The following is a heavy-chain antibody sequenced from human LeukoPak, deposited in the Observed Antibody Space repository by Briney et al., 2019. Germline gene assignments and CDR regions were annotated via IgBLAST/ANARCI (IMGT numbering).Heavy chain of an antibody. J-gene: IGHJ5*02. CDR2: ISPSGDST. CDR3: ARGRDYYAITGYHNWFDA. V-gene: IGHV1-46*01. Sequence: ASVKVSCKASGYTFTRYYIHWVRQAPGQGLEWMGIISPSGDSTSYAQKFQGRVTITRDTSSRTVYLDLSGLRSEDTAVYYCARGRDYYAITGYHNWFDAWGQGTLVTVSS. D-gene: IGHD3-22*01. CDR1: GYTFTRYY.